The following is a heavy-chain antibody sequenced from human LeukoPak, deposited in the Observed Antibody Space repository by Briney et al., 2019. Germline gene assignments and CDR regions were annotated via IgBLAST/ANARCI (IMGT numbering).Heavy chain of an antibody. CDR3: ARGEQWLAPIDY. CDR2: IIPIFGTA. Sequence: SVKVSCKASGGTFSSCAISWVRQAPGQGLEWMGGIIPIFGTANYAQKFQGRVTITADESTSTAYMELSSLRSEDTAVYYCARGEQWLAPIDYWGQGTLVTVSS. CDR1: GGTFSSCA. D-gene: IGHD6-19*01. J-gene: IGHJ4*02. V-gene: IGHV1-69*01.